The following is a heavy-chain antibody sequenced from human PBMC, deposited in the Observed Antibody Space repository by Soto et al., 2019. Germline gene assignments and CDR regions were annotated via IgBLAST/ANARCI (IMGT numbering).Heavy chain of an antibody. D-gene: IGHD3-9*01. Sequence: SLGLSCAASGFPFDAHGMAWVRQSPGKGLQWVSSINVSGALTYYIESVKGRFTISRDNSEHTLYLQMNNLEADDTAMYYCARDLLQMGTTRYQFDYWGQGTLVTVSS. CDR2: INVSGALT. CDR3: ARDLLQMGTTRYQFDY. CDR1: GFPFDAHG. V-gene: IGHV3-23*01. J-gene: IGHJ4*02.